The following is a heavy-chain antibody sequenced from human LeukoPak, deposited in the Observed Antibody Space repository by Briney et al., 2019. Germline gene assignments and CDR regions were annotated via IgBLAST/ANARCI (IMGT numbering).Heavy chain of an antibody. V-gene: IGHV1-69*05. D-gene: IGHD3-22*01. CDR2: YIPIFTRT. CDR3: ARVNTPYYYDSSGYMYYFDY. J-gene: IGHJ4*02. Sequence: ASVRVSCKAYGDTFSFYALSWVRQAPGQRLEWMGGYIPIFTRTDYAERFQGRVTITTDESSNTAYMELRSLRSDDTAVYYCARVNTPYYYDSSGYMYYFDYWGQGTLVTVSS. CDR1: GDTFSFYA.